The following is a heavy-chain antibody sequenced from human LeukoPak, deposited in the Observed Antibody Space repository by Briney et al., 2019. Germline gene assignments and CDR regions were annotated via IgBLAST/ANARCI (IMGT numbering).Heavy chain of an antibody. CDR2: ISSSSSYI. Sequence: GGSLRLSCAAPGFTFSSYSMNWVRQAPGKGLEWVSSISSSSSYIYYADSVKGRFTISRDNAKNSLYLQMNSLRAEDTAVYYCARVDCGGDCYSGAFDIWGQGTMVTVSS. J-gene: IGHJ3*02. CDR1: GFTFSSYS. D-gene: IGHD2-21*02. V-gene: IGHV3-21*01. CDR3: ARVDCGGDCYSGAFDI.